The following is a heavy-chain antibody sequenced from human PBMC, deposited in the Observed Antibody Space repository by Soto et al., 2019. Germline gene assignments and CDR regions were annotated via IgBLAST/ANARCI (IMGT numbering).Heavy chain of an antibody. CDR1: GYTFTSYA. CDR3: ARAWVVVTAPDY. Sequence: QVQLVQSGAEEKKPGASVKVSCKASGYTFTSYAMHWVRQAPGQRLEWMGWINAGNGNTKYSQKFQGRVTITRDTSASTAYMALSSLRSEDTAVYYCARAWVVVTAPDYWGQGTVVTVSS. V-gene: IGHV1-3*05. J-gene: IGHJ4*02. CDR2: INAGNGNT. D-gene: IGHD2-21*02.